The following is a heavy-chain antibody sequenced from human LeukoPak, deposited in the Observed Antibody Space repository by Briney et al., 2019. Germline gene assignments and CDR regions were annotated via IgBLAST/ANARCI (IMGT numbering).Heavy chain of an antibody. CDR2: ISSSSSYI. V-gene: IGHV3-21*01. CDR3: AREFAGSTWYMDY. CDR1: GFSFSSYS. D-gene: IGHD6-13*01. Sequence: GGSLRLSCAVSGFSFSSYSMNWVRQAPGKGLEWVSSISSSSSYIYYADSVKGRFTISRDNAKNSLYLQMNSLRAEDTAVYSCAREFAGSTWYMDYWGQGTLVAVSS. J-gene: IGHJ4*02.